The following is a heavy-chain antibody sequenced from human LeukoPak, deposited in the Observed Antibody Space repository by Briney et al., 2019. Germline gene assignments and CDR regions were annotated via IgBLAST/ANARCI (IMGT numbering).Heavy chain of an antibody. CDR2: ISSSGSTI. V-gene: IGHV3-11*01. Sequence: GGSLRLSCAASGFTFSDYYMSWIRQTPGKGLEWVSYISSSGSTIYYADSVKGRFTISRDNAKNSLYLQMNSLRAEDTAVYYCASGVAVAGYYFDYWGQGTLVTVSS. D-gene: IGHD6-19*01. CDR3: ASGVAVAGYYFDY. CDR1: GFTFSDYY. J-gene: IGHJ4*02.